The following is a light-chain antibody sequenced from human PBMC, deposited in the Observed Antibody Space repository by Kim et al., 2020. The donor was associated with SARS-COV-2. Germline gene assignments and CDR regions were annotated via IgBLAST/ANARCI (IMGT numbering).Light chain of an antibody. V-gene: IGKV1-33*01. CDR1: QDISNY. CDR2: DAS. CDR3: QQYDNLPYT. Sequence: SASVGDRVTITCQASQDISNYLNWYQQKPGKPPKLLIHDASTLETGVPSRFSGSGSGTDFTFTISSLQPEDIAIYYWQQYDNLPYTFGQGTKLEI. J-gene: IGKJ2*01.